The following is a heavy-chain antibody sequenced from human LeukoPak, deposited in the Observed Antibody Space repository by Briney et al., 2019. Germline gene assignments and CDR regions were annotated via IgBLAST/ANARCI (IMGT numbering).Heavy chain of an antibody. CDR1: GYTFTGYY. CDR2: INPNSGDT. CDR3: AREAHCSSPSCETDF. Sequence: ASVKVSCKASGYTFTGYYMHWVRQAPGQGLEWMGWINPNSGDTNYAQSFQGRVTMTGDTSISTAYLELSWLRSDDTAVFYCAREAHCSSPSCETDFWGQGTLVTVSS. V-gene: IGHV1-2*02. D-gene: IGHD2-2*01. J-gene: IGHJ4*02.